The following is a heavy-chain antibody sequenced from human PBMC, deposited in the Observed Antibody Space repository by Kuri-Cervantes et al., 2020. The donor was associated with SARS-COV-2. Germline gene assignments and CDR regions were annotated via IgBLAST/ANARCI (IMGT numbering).Heavy chain of an antibody. Sequence: GGSLRLSCAASGFAFRGNAMSWVRQAPGKGLEWVSDISGIGGYTYYADFVKGRFTTSRDDSKNTLYAHMNNLRVDDTAVYYCVGHGSSSIWGQGTLVTVSS. D-gene: IGHD6-13*01. CDR1: GFAFRGNA. V-gene: IGHV3-23*01. CDR3: VGHGSSSI. CDR2: ISGIGGYT. J-gene: IGHJ4*02.